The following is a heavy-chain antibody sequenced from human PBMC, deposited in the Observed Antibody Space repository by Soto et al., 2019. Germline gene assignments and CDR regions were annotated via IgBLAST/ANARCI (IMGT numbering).Heavy chain of an antibody. CDR1: GFTFTSSA. CDR3: AAESCSGGSCYHDAFDI. D-gene: IGHD2-15*01. CDR2: IVVGSGNT. V-gene: IGHV1-58*02. J-gene: IGHJ3*02. Sequence: SVKVSCKASGFTFTSSAMQWVRQARGQRLEWIGWIVVGSGNTNYAQKFQERVTITRDMSTSTAYMELSSLRSEDTAVYYCAAESCSGGSCYHDAFDIWGQRTMVTVSS.